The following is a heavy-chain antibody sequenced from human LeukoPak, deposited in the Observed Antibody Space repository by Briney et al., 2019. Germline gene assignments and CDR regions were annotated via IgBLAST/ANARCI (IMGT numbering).Heavy chain of an antibody. CDR2: IYHSGTT. V-gene: IGHV4-30-2*01. CDR3: ARAPGRYMTHAFDI. CDR1: GGSISSGGYS. Sequence: SETLSLTCAVSGGSISSGGYSWSWIRQPPGKGLEWIGYIYHSGTTYYNPSDPSLKSRVTISVDRSKNQFSLKLSSVTAADTAVYYCARAPGRYMTHAFDIWGQGTMVTVSS. D-gene: IGHD1-14*01. J-gene: IGHJ3*02.